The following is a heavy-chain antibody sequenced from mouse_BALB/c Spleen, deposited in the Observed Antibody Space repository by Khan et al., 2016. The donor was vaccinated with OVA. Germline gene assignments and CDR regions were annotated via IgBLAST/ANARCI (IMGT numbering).Heavy chain of an antibody. D-gene: IGHD2-14*01. CDR1: GFSLSRYN. Sequence: QVQLKESGPGLVAPSQSLSITCTVSGFSLSRYNIHWVRQPPGKGLEWLGMIWGGGGTDYNSTLKSRLSISKDNSKSQVFLKMNSQQTDDTAMYYCARAYYRCDGYYAMDYWGQGTSVTVSS. V-gene: IGHV2-6-4*01. CDR3: ARAYYRCDGYYAMDY. CDR2: IWGGGGT. J-gene: IGHJ4*01.